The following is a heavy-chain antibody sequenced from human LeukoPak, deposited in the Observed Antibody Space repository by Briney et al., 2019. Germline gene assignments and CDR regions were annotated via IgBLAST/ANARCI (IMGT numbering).Heavy chain of an antibody. CDR1: GGSISSGDYY. D-gene: IGHD3-10*01. Sequence: RSSETLSLTCTVSGGSISSGDYYWSWIRQPPGKGLEWIGYIYYSGSTYYNPSLKSRVTISVDTSKNQFSLKLSSVTAADTAVYYCARSGPGYYYGSGSYYIPYYFDYRGQGTLVTVSS. CDR2: IYYSGST. J-gene: IGHJ4*02. V-gene: IGHV4-30-4*01. CDR3: ARSGPGYYYGSGSYYIPYYFDY.